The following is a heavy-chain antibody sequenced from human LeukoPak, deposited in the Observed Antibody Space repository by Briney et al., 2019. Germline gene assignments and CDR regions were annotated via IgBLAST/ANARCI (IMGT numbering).Heavy chain of an antibody. V-gene: IGHV6-1*01. Sequence: SQTLSLTCAISGDSVSSNSAAWNWIRQSPSRGLEWLGRTYYRSKWYNGYAVSVKSRITINPDTSKNQFSLQLNSVTPEDTAVYYCARSYFWSGYFPYYFDYWGQGTLVTVSS. CDR1: GDSVSSNSAA. CDR3: ARSYFWSGYFPYYFDY. J-gene: IGHJ4*02. D-gene: IGHD3-3*01. CDR2: TYYRSKWYN.